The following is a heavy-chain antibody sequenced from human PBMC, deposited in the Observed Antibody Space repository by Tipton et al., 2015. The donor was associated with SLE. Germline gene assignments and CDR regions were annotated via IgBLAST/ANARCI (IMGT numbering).Heavy chain of an antibody. J-gene: IGHJ4*02. Sequence: TLSLTCTVSGGSITSYDYHWGWIRQAPGMGLEWIGSVDYSGTVNYSPFLKSRVTISVDTSKNQFALKVTSVTAADTAVYYCGRLGGGYSTEYWGQGAPVTVSS. CDR1: GGSITSYDYH. CDR2: VDYSGTV. D-gene: IGHD1-26*01. V-gene: IGHV4-39*06. CDR3: GRLGGGYSTEY.